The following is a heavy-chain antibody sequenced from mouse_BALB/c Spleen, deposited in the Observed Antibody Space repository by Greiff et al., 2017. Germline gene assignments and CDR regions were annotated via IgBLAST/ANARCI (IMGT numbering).Heavy chain of an antibody. V-gene: IGHV5-9-4*01. CDR3: ATSTMITTGYAMDY. J-gene: IGHJ4*01. Sequence: EVKLVESGGGLVKPGGSLKLSCAASGFTFSSYAMSWVRQSPEKRLEWVAEISSGGSYTYYPDTVTGRFTISRDNAKNTLYLEMSSLRSEDTAMYYCATSTMITTGYAMDYWGQGTSVTVSS. CDR1: GFTFSSYA. D-gene: IGHD2-4*01. CDR2: ISSGGSYT.